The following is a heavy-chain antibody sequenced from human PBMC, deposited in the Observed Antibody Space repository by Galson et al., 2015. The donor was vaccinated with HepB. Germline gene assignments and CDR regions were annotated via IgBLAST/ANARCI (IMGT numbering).Heavy chain of an antibody. V-gene: IGHV3-23*01. J-gene: IGHJ4*02. D-gene: IGHD6-19*01. CDR2: TNSRGEST. Sequence: LRLSCAASGFAFSSYAMNWVRQAPGKGLEWVTTTNSRGESTQYADSVRGRFTISRDNPKNTAYPQMNSLRVEDTAVYYCAKSKQWLALLDYWGQGTLVTVSS. CDR3: AKSKQWLALLDY. CDR1: GFAFSSYA.